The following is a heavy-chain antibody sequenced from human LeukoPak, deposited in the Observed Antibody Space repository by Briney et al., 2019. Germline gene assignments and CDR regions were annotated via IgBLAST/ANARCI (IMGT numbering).Heavy chain of an antibody. V-gene: IGHV4-4*02. CDR1: GGSISSSNW. CDR2: IYHSGST. D-gene: IGHD2-8*01. J-gene: IGHJ4*02. CDR3: ARRLGYCTNGVCRTLDY. Sequence: SETLSLTCAVSGGSISSSNWWSWVRQPPGKGLEWIGEIYHSGSTNYNPSLKSRVTISVDTSKNQFSLKLSSVTAADTAVYYCARRLGYCTNGVCRTLDYWGQGTLVTVSS.